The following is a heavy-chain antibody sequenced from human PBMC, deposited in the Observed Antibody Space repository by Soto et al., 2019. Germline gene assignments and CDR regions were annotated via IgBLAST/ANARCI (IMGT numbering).Heavy chain of an antibody. V-gene: IGHV4-4*02. CDR1: GGSISSSNW. Sequence: QVQLQESGPGLVKPSGTLSLTCAVSGGSISSSNWWSWVRQPPGKGLEWIGEIYHSGSTNYNPSPKRRVRQSVDQSQNQFSLKLGLVTASDTAVYYCARDCSSTSCYAEDYCYYGMDVWGQGTTVTVSS. D-gene: IGHD2-2*01. CDR2: IYHSGST. CDR3: ARDCSSTSCYAEDYCYYGMDV. J-gene: IGHJ6*02.